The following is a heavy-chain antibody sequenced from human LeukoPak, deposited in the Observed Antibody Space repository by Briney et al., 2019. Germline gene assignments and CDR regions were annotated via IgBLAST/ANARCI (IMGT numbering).Heavy chain of an antibody. CDR1: GFTFSNYG. D-gene: IGHD3-10*02. CDR2: ISYDGSKK. CDR3: ARAMFGELLYGLY. Sequence: GGSLRLSCAASGFTFSNYGFHWVRQAPGKGLEWVAVISYDGSKKYFADSVKGRFTISRDNSRNTLSLQMNSLRPEDTAVYYWARAMFGELLYGLYWGQGTLVIVSS. J-gene: IGHJ4*02. V-gene: IGHV3-30*19.